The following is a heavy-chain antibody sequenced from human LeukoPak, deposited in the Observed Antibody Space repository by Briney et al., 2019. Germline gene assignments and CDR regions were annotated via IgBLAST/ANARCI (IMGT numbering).Heavy chain of an antibody. J-gene: IGHJ5*02. CDR2: ISSSSSYI. Sequence: PGGSLRLSCAASGFTFSSYSMNWVRQASGKGLEWVSSISSSSSYIYYADSVKGRFTISRDNAKNSLYLQMNSLRAEDTAVYYCARDFVPAANTNWFDPWGQGTLVTVSS. V-gene: IGHV3-21*01. CDR3: ARDFVPAANTNWFDP. D-gene: IGHD2-2*01. CDR1: GFTFSSYS.